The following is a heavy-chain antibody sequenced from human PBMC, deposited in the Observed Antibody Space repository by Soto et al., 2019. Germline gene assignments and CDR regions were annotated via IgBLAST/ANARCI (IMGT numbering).Heavy chain of an antibody. CDR1: GYTFTSYA. J-gene: IGHJ4*02. D-gene: IGHD1-26*01. V-gene: IGHV1-3*01. Sequence: GASVKVSCKASGYTFTSYAMHWVPQAPGQRLEWMGWISAGNGNTKYSQKFQGRVTITRDTSASTAYMELSSLRSEDTAVYYCARGLGLYYFDYWGQGTLVTVSS. CDR2: ISAGNGNT. CDR3: ARGLGLYYFDY.